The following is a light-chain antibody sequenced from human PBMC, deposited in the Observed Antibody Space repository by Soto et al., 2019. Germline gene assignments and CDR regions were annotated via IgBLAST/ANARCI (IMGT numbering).Light chain of an antibody. V-gene: IGKV1-33*01. Sequence: DIQMTQAPSSLSASVGXRVTISCQARQEIAHYLNWFQQKPGKAPNLLIYAASNLETAVPSRFRGSGYKTRFTFPIRTLQPEDIGPYYCQQYDNHPVTLGGGKKVDIK. CDR3: QQYDNHPVT. CDR2: AAS. J-gene: IGKJ4*01. CDR1: QEIAHY.